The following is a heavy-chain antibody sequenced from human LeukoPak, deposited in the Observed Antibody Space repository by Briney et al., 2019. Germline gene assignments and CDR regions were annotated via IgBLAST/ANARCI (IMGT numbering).Heavy chain of an antibody. CDR2: ISTTGSAI. J-gene: IGHJ4*02. CDR1: GFTFGGYS. V-gene: IGHV3-48*02. Sequence: GGSLRLSCAASGFTFGGYSMNWVRQAPGKGLEWVSYISTTGSAIYYADSVKGRFTIPRDNANDSLYLQMNSLRDEDTAVYYCARDLSGTYTGGIGYWGQGTLVTVSS. D-gene: IGHD1-26*01. CDR3: ARDLSGTYTGGIGY.